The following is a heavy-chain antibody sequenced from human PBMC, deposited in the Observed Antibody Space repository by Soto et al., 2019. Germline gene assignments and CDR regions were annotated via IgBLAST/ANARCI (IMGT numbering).Heavy chain of an antibody. D-gene: IGHD3-9*01. Sequence: PGGSLRLSCAASGFTFVRYAMNWVRQAPGKGLEWVSTISGSGESTYYADSVKDRFTISRDNSRNTLYLLMHSLRAEDTALYYYARGDYDILTGYYPAFDYWGQGALVTVSS. CDR1: GFTFVRYA. CDR2: ISGSGEST. J-gene: IGHJ4*02. V-gene: IGHV3-23*01. CDR3: ARGDYDILTGYYPAFDY.